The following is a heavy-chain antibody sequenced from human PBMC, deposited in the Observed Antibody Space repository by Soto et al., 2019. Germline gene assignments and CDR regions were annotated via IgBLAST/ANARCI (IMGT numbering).Heavy chain of an antibody. V-gene: IGHV1-3*01. Sequence: GASVKVSCKASGYTFTSYAMHWVRQAPGQRLEWMGWINAGNGNTKYSQKFQGRVTITRDTSASTAYMELSSLRSEDTALYYCARVFGSGWYYYYGMDVWGQGTTVTVSS. CDR3: ARVFGSGWYYYYGMDV. D-gene: IGHD6-19*01. CDR1: GYTFTSYA. J-gene: IGHJ6*02. CDR2: INAGNGNT.